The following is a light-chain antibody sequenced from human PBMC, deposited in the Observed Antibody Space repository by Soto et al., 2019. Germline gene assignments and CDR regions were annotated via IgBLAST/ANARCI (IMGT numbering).Light chain of an antibody. J-gene: IGLJ1*01. CDR2: EVT. CDR3: SSKRDSSTLFV. Sequence: QSALTQPASVSGSPGQSITISCTGTSSDVGAYNYVSWYQHHPGKVPELLIYEVTNRPSGVSDRFFGSKSGNTASLTISGLQAEDEADYYCSSKRDSSTLFVFGTGTKVTVL. V-gene: IGLV2-14*01. CDR1: SSDVGAYNY.